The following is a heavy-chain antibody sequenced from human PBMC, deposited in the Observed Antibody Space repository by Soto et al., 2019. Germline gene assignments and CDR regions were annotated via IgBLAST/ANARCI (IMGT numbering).Heavy chain of an antibody. J-gene: IGHJ6*02. CDR3: ARHVFSGSNWDYYGMDV. CDR2: ICPSDSHT. CDR1: GYSFGTYL. D-gene: IGHD6-25*01. Sequence: WESLKISCKGSGYSFGTYLNAWVRHMPGKGPEWVGLICPSDSHTKYSPPFQGQDTISPDKSSSTAYLQWSSLKASDSAIYYCARHVFSGSNWDYYGMDVWGQGSSVSVSS. V-gene: IGHV5-51*01.